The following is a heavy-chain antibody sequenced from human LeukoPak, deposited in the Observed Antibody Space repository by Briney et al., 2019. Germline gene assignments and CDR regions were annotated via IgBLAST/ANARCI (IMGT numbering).Heavy chain of an antibody. J-gene: IGHJ4*02. CDR3: ARLRYSSGWYPAGFDY. CDR1: GYTFTSYG. V-gene: IGHV1-18*04. D-gene: IGHD6-19*01. Sequence: ASVKVSCKASGYTFTSYGISWVRQAPGQGLEWMGWISAYNGNTNYAQKLQGRVTVTTDTSTSTAYMELRSLRSDDTAVYYCARLRYSSGWYPAGFDYWGQGALVTVSS. CDR2: ISAYNGNT.